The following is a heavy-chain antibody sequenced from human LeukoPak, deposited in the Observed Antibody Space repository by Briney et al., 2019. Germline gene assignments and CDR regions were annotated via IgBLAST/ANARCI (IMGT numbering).Heavy chain of an antibody. CDR3: ARGRPHGNDY. V-gene: IGHV3-74*01. Sequence: GGSLRLSCAAPGFTFSSYWMNWVRQAPGKGLVWVSRIASDGSSTTYADSVKGRFSISRDNAKNTLYLQMNSLRVEDTAVYYCARGRPHGNDYWGQGTLVTVSS. J-gene: IGHJ4*02. CDR2: IASDGSST. D-gene: IGHD4-23*01. CDR1: GFTFSSYW.